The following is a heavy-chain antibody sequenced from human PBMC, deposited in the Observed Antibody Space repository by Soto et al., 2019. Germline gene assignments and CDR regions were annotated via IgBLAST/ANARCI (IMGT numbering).Heavy chain of an antibody. J-gene: IGHJ4*02. CDR1: GGTFSSYA. D-gene: IGHD6-6*01. CDR2: IITIFGTA. Sequence: GASVKVSCKASGGTFSSYAISWVRQAPGQGLEWMGGIITIFGTANYAQKFQGRVTITADESTSTAYMELSSLRSEDTAVYYCQAARPGFFDYWGQGTLVTVSS. CDR3: QAARPGFFDY. V-gene: IGHV1-69*13.